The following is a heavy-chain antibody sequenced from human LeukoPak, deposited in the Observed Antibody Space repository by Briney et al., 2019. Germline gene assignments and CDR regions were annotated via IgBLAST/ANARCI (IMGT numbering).Heavy chain of an antibody. Sequence: PGGSLRLSCAASGFTFSSYAMHWVRQAPGKGLEWVAVISYDGSNKYYADSVKGRFTISRDNSKNTLYLQMNSLRAEDTAVYYCARDEEQQLVYYYCYGMDVWGQGTTVTVSS. CDR2: ISYDGSNK. V-gene: IGHV3-30-3*01. D-gene: IGHD6-13*01. J-gene: IGHJ6*02. CDR1: GFTFSSYA. CDR3: ARDEEQQLVYYYCYGMDV.